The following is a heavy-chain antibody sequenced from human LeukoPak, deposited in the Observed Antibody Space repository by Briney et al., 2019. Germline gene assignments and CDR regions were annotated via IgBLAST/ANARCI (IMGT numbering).Heavy chain of an antibody. D-gene: IGHD3-22*01. CDR3: ARGGYYYDSSGYYNGALGY. CDR1: GGSISSYY. Sequence: SETLSLTCTVSGGSISSYYWSWIRQPPGKGLEWVGYIHYRGSTNYNPSLKSRVTITVDTSKKHIFLKLIAVNAADTAVYYCARGGYYYDSSGYYNGALGYWGQGTLVTVSS. V-gene: IGHV4-59*01. J-gene: IGHJ4*02. CDR2: IHYRGST.